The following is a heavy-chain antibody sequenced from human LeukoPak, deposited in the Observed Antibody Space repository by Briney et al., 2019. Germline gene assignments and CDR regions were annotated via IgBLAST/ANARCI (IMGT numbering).Heavy chain of an antibody. Sequence: PGGSLRLSCAASGFTFSSYAMHWVRQAPGKGLEYVSGIRSNGGSRYHANSVKGRFTISRDNSKNTLYLQMGSLRAEDMAVYYCARGGCSSTSCYAFDYWGQGTLVTVSS. J-gene: IGHJ4*02. CDR3: ARGGCSSTSCYAFDY. CDR2: IRSNGGSR. CDR1: GFTFSSYA. V-gene: IGHV3-64*01. D-gene: IGHD2-2*01.